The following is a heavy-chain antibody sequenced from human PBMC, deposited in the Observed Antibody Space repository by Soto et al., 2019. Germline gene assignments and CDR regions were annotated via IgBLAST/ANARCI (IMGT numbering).Heavy chain of an antibody. J-gene: IGHJ5*02. CDR3: ARGRALLLWFGEYNWFDP. Sequence: TLSLTCTVSGGSISSGDYYWSWIRQPPGKGLEWIGYIYYSGSTYYNPSLKSRVTISVDTSKNQLSLKLSSVTAADTAVYYCARGRALLLWFGEYNWFDPWGQGTLVTSPQ. CDR1: GGSISSGDYY. D-gene: IGHD3-10*01. CDR2: IYYSGST. V-gene: IGHV4-30-4*01.